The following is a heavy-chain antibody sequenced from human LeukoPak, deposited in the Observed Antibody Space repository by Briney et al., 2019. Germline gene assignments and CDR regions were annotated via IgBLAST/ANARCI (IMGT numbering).Heavy chain of an antibody. Sequence: GGSLRLSCTAYGFTLSNYWMSWVRQAPGKGLEWVANINQGESEKYYVDSVKGRFAISRDNAKNSLYLQMNSLRAEDTAVYYCARAAAGTGVDYWGQGTLVTVSS. J-gene: IGHJ4*02. CDR2: INQGESEK. CDR1: GFTLSNYW. D-gene: IGHD6-13*01. CDR3: ARAAAGTGVDY. V-gene: IGHV3-7*03.